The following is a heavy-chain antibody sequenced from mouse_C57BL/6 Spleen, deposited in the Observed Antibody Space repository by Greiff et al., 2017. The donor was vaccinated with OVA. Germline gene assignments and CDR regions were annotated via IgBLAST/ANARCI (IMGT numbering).Heavy chain of an antibody. V-gene: IGHV2-9-1*01. Sequence: QVQLKESGPGLVAPSQCLSITCTVSGFSLTSYAISWVRQPPGKGLEWLGVIWTGGGTNYNSALKSRLSISKDNSKTQVFLKMISLQTEDTARYDCARSRYDYDAGAGFAYWGQGTLVTVSA. CDR3: ARSRYDYDAGAGFAY. CDR1: GFSLTSYA. CDR2: IWTGGGT. J-gene: IGHJ3*01. D-gene: IGHD2-4*01.